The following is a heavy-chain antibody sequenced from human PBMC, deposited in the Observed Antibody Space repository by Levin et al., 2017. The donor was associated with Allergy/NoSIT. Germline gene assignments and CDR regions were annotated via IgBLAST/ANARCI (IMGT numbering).Heavy chain of an antibody. J-gene: IGHJ6*04. V-gene: IGHV3-30*02. CDR1: GFTFSTYG. CDR2: IVSDVSRK. CDR3: AKGGEHDD. Sequence: GGSLRLSCAASGFTFSTYGLHWVRQAPGKGLEWVALIVSDVSRKFYGDSVKGRFTISRDNSTNTMYLQMNNLRAEDTAVYYCAKGGEHDDWGKGTTVNVSS. D-gene: IGHD4-17*01.